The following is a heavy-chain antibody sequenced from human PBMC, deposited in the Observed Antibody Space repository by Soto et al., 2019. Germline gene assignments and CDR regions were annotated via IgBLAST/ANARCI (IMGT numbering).Heavy chain of an antibody. D-gene: IGHD2-15*01. J-gene: IGHJ5*02. CDR2: IYYSGST. Sequence: PSETLSLTCTVSGGSISSGDYYWSWIRQPPGKGLEWIGYIYYSGSTYYNPSLKSRVTISVDTSKNQFSLKLSSVTAADTAVYYCARERYCSGGSCRFDPWGQGTLVTVSS. CDR3: ARERYCSGGSCRFDP. CDR1: GGSISSGDYY. V-gene: IGHV4-30-4*01.